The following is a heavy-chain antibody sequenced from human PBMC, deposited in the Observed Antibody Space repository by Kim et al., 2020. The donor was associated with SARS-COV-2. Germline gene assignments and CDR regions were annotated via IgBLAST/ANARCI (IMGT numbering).Heavy chain of an antibody. J-gene: IGHJ6*02. V-gene: IGHV1-2*04. CDR3: ATTAPDTAMVPESYYYGMDV. Sequence: ASVKVSCKASGYTFTGYYMHWVRQAPGQGLEWMGWINPNSGGTNYAQKFQGWVTMTRDTSISTAYMELSRLRSDDTAVYYCATTAPDTAMVPESYYYGMDVWGQGTTVTVSS. CDR1: GYTFTGYY. CDR2: INPNSGGT. D-gene: IGHD5-18*01.